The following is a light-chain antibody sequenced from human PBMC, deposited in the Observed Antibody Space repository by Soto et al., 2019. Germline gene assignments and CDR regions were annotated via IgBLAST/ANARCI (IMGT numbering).Light chain of an antibody. V-gene: IGKV2-30*01. J-gene: IGKJ1*01. CDR3: KHATQWPPT. Sequence: DVVMTPSPLSLPVTLGQPASISCRYSQSLVYSDGNAYLNWCQQRRGQSPRRLIYKASNRDSGVPGRLRGSGARTELKMQIKRVEAEDVGVYYCKHATQWPPTLGLRTRVEIK. CDR2: KAS. CDR1: QSLVYSDGNAY.